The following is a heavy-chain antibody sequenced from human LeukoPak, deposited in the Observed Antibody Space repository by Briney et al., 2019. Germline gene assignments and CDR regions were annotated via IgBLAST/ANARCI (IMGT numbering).Heavy chain of an antibody. CDR2: MNPNSGNT. CDR3: ARAPTLITIVGVVVSRPQRWFDP. J-gene: IGHJ5*02. D-gene: IGHD3-3*01. CDR1: GHTFTSYD. Sequence: APVKASCNASGHTFTSYDINWVRQATRHGLEWMGWMNPNSGNTGSAQKFQGRVTMTSNTYISTAYMELSSLRSEDTAVYYCARAPTLITIVGVVVSRPQRWFDPWGQGTLVTVSS. V-gene: IGHV1-8*01.